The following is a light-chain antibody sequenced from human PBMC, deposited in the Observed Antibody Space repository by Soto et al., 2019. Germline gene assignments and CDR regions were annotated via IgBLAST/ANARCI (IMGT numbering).Light chain of an antibody. CDR3: QQRSQWPPMT. V-gene: IGKV3-11*01. CDR2: DAS. Sequence: EILLTQSPVTLSLSPGQRATLSCRASQSISTYLAWYQVKPGQAPRLLIYDASSRATGVPARFSGSGSGTDFSLTISSLEPEDVAVYYXQQRSQWPPMTFGQGTRLEMK. J-gene: IGKJ5*01. CDR1: QSISTY.